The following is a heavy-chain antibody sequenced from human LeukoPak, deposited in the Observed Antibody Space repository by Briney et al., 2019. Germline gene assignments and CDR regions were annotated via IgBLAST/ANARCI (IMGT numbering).Heavy chain of an antibody. CDR3: ARRKYGSGSRPLCMDV. CDR2: INHSGST. V-gene: IGHV4-34*01. D-gene: IGHD3-10*01. CDR1: GGSFSGYY. Sequence: SETLSLTCAVYGGSFSGYYWSWIRQPPGKGLEWIGEINHSGSTNYHPSLKSRVTISVDTSKNQFSLKLSSVTAADTAVYYCARRKYGSGSRPLCMDVWGQGTTVTVSS. J-gene: IGHJ6*02.